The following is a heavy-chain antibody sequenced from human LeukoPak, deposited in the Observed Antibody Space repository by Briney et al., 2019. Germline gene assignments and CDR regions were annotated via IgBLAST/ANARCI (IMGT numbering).Heavy chain of an antibody. CDR1: GFTFSSYA. CDR3: ARDYGDYEGVFDY. V-gene: IGHV3-30-3*01. Sequence: GSLRLSCAASGFTFSSYAMHWVRQAPGKGLEWVAVISYDGSNKYYADSVKGRFTISRDNSENTLYLQMNSLRAEDTAVYYCARDYGDYEGVFDYWGQGTLVTVSS. D-gene: IGHD4-17*01. CDR2: ISYDGSNK. J-gene: IGHJ4*02.